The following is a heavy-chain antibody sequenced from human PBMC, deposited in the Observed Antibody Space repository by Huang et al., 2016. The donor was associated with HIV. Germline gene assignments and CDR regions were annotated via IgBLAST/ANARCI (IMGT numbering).Heavy chain of an antibody. J-gene: IGHJ4*02. CDR2: ISAFKGNR. V-gene: IGHV1-18*01. Sequence: HVQLVQSGAEVKKPGASVRVSCKTSGYTFTKFGFSWLRQAPGQGFEWMGWISAFKGNRNDAQKVQDRVTMTTDPSTSTAYMELRSLRSDDTAVYYCARDDYYDNSGSEGYFDYWGQGTLVTVSS. D-gene: IGHD3-22*01. CDR3: ARDDYYDNSGSEGYFDY. CDR1: GYTFTKFG.